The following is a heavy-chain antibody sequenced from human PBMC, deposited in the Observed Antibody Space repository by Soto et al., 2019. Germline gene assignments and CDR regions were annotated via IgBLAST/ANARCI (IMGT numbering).Heavy chain of an antibody. CDR2: VKQDGSEK. CDR1: GFTFSRHW. V-gene: IGHV3-7*01. Sequence: GGSLRLSCAASGFTFSRHWMRWVRQAPGKGLEWVANVKQDGSEKYYMDSVKGRFTFSRDNAKNSLYLHMNSVRAEDTAVYYCARVTYSYGWIFDYWGQGTLVTVS. D-gene: IGHD3-16*01. CDR3: ARVTYSYGWIFDY. J-gene: IGHJ4*01.